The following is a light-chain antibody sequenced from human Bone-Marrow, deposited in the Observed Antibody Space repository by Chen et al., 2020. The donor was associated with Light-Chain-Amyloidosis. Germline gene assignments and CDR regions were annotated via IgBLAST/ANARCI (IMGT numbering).Light chain of an antibody. CDR2: KDS. V-gene: IGLV1-47*01. CDR1: SSNVGNNY. J-gene: IGLJ3*02. Sequence: QPFLTQPPSASAPPGQMITISCYGVSSNVGNNYVSWYRHLPGTAPELLIFKDSRRPLGVPDRFSASKSGTSASLFSSGLRSEDEADYTCAAWDENLSTWEFGGGTRLTVL. CDR3: AAWDENLSTWE.